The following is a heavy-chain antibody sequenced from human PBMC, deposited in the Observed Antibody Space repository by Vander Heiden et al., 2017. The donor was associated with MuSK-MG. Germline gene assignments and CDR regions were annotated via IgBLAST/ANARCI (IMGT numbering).Heavy chain of an antibody. D-gene: IGHD6-13*01. V-gene: IGHV1-69*04. J-gene: IGHJ5*02. CDR1: GGTFSSYA. CDR3: ARVRYYGSSWGNWFDP. Sequence: QVQLVQSGAEVKKPGSSVKVSCKASGGTFSSYAISWVRQAPGQGLEWMGGIIPILGIANYAQKFQGRVTITADESTSTAYMELSSMRSEETAVYYCARVRYYGSSWGNWFDPWGHGTMVTVYS. CDR2: IIPILGIA.